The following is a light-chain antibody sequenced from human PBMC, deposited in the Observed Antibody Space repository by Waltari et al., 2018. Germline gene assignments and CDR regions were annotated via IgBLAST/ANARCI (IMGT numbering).Light chain of an antibody. CDR2: RNE. Sequence: QSVLTQPPSASGTPGQRVTISCSGRASNIGGNVVNWYQQFPGKAPKLVIYRNEQRPSGVPYRFSGSKSGTSASLAISGLQSEDEADYYCAAWDDSPNGHWVFGGGTKVTVL. CDR1: ASNIGGNV. V-gene: IGLV1-44*01. CDR3: AAWDDSPNGHWV. J-gene: IGLJ3*02.